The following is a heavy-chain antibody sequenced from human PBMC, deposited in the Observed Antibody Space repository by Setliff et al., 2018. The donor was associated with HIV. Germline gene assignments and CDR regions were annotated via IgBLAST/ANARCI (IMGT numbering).Heavy chain of an antibody. Sequence: GESLKISCKTSGYIFSDYWIGWARQMPGKGLEWMGIIFPDDSDIRYSPSFQGQVTISADKSVSSTYLQWTSLKASDTAMYFCARSSFQTYYYGSGSYPALDYWGQGTLVTVSS. D-gene: IGHD3-10*01. V-gene: IGHV5-51*01. CDR2: IFPDDSDI. CDR1: GYIFSDYW. J-gene: IGHJ4*02. CDR3: ARSSFQTYYYGSGSYPALDY.